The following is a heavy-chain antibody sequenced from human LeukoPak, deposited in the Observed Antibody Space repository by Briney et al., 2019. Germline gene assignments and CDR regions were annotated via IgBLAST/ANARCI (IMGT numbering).Heavy chain of an antibody. CDR2: INPNSGGT. Sequence: ASVKVSCKASGYTFTGYYMHWVRQAAGQGLEWMGWINPNSGGTNYAQKFQGRVTMTRDTSISTAYMELSRLRSDDTAVYYCARGGPGIAAAGEYYYYYMDVWGKGTTVTVSS. CDR1: GYTFTGYY. D-gene: IGHD6-13*01. V-gene: IGHV1-2*02. CDR3: ARGGPGIAAAGEYYYYYMDV. J-gene: IGHJ6*03.